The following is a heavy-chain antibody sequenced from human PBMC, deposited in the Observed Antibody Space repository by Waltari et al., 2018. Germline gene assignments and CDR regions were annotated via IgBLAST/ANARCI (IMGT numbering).Heavy chain of an antibody. CDR2: IRGSGGST. CDR3: AKPVTMVPGGWFDP. Sequence: EVQLLESGGGLVQPGGSLRLSCAASGFTFSSYAMSWVRQAPGKGLEWVSAIRGSGGSTDYADSVKGRFTISRDNSKNTLYLQMNSLRAEDTAVYYCAKPVTMVPGGWFDPWGQGTLVTVSS. D-gene: IGHD3-10*01. V-gene: IGHV3-23*01. CDR1: GFTFSSYA. J-gene: IGHJ5*02.